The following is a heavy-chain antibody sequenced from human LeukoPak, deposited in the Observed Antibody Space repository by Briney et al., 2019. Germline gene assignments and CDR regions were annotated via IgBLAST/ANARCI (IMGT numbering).Heavy chain of an antibody. CDR1: GGSISSGDYY. D-gene: IGHD3-22*01. J-gene: IGHJ4*02. CDR2: IYYSGST. Sequence: SETLSLTRTVSGGSISSGDYYWSWIRQPPGKGLEWIGYIYYSGSTYYNPSLKSRVTISVDMSKNQFSLKLSSVTAADTAVYYCARFAPRQDTYYYDSSGLYDFDYWGQGTLVTVSS. CDR3: ARFAPRQDTYYYDSSGLYDFDY. V-gene: IGHV4-30-4*01.